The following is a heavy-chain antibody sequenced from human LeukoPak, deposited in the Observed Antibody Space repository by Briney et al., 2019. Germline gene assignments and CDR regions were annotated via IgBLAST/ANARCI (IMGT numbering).Heavy chain of an antibody. Sequence: PSETLSLTCTVSGGSISSYYWSWIRQPPGKGLEWIGYIYYSGSTNYNPSLKSRVTISVDTSKNQFSLKLSSVTAADTAVYYCARVDYDFWSGYQNAFDIWGQGTMVTVSS. D-gene: IGHD3-3*01. CDR1: GGSISSYY. CDR3: ARVDYDFWSGYQNAFDI. CDR2: IYYSGST. J-gene: IGHJ3*02. V-gene: IGHV4-59*01.